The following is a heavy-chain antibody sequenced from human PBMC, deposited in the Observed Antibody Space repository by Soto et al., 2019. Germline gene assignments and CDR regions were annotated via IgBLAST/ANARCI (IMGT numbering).Heavy chain of an antibody. J-gene: IGHJ5*02. CDR3: ARVPVGVYGKFDP. D-gene: IGHD2-2*01. CDR2: INPDGSRI. V-gene: IGHV3-74*01. CDR1: GFALSSYW. Sequence: EVQLMESGGGLVQPGGSLRLSCAASGFALSSYWMHWVRQVPGKGLMWVSRINPDGSRIDYADSVQGRFTISKDNAKNTLFLQMNSLRAEDTAVYHCARVPVGVYGKFDPWGQGTLVTLSS.